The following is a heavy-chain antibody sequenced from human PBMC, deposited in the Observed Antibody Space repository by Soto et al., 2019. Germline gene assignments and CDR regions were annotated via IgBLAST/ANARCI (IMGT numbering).Heavy chain of an antibody. CDR2: LSGTDGRT. J-gene: IGHJ4*02. Sequence: EVQLLESGGTLVQPGGSLRLSCAASGFTFSSYAMNWVRQAPGKGLEWVPTLSGTDGRTYYADSVQGRFTISRDNSKNTLYLQMNSLRAEDTAVYYCAKGWSSSWYEVVDYWGQGTLVTVSS. D-gene: IGHD6-13*01. CDR1: GFTFSSYA. CDR3: AKGWSSSWYEVVDY. V-gene: IGHV3-23*01.